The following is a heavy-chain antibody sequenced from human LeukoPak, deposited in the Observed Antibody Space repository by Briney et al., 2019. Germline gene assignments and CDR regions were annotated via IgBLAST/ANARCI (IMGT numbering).Heavy chain of an antibody. CDR1: GYTFTGYY. Sequence: ASVKVSCKASGYTFTGYYMHWVRQAPGQGLEWVGWINPNSGSTNYAQKFQGRVTMTRDTSISTAYMELSRLRSDDTAVYYCARVTMISTWYFDLWGRGTLVTVSS. CDR2: INPNSGST. V-gene: IGHV1-2*02. J-gene: IGHJ2*01. CDR3: ARVTMISTWYFDL. D-gene: IGHD3-22*01.